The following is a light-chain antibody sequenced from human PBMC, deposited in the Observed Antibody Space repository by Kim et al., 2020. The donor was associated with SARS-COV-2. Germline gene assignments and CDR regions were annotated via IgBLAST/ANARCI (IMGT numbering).Light chain of an antibody. CDR2: WAS. Sequence: ATINCKSSQSVLNNSNNKNCLGWYQQKPGQPPQLLIYWASTRESGVPDRFSGSGSGTDFTLTISSLQAEDVAVYYCQQYCSPPITFGQGTRLEIK. V-gene: IGKV4-1*01. CDR1: QSVLNNSNNKNC. CDR3: QQYCSPPIT. J-gene: IGKJ5*01.